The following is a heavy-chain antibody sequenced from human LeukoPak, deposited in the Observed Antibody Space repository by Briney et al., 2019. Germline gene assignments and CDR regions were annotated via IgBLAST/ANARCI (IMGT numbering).Heavy chain of an antibody. V-gene: IGHV4-61*02. CDR3: ARGVATINFDY. CDR1: GGSISSGSHY. J-gene: IGHJ4*02. D-gene: IGHD5-24*01. CDR2: IYTSGST. Sequence: SQTLSLTCTVSGGSISSGSHYWSWIRQPAGQGLEWIGRIYTSGSTNYNPSLKGRVTISVDRSKNQFSLKLSSVTAADTAVYYCARGVATINFDYWGQGTLVTVSS.